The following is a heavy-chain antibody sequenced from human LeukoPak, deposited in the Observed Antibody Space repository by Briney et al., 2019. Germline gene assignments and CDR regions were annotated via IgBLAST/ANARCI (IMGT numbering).Heavy chain of an antibody. CDR2: ITTSGSYI. D-gene: IGHD3-16*02. CDR1: GFTFSSYE. V-gene: IGHV3-21*01. J-gene: IGHJ4*02. Sequence: RGSLRLSCAASGFTFSSYEMNWVRQAPGKGLEWVSSITTSGSYIYYADSVKVRFTISRDNAKNSLYLQMTSLRAEDTAVYYCARHRTASDYWGQGTLVTVSS. CDR3: ARHRTASDY.